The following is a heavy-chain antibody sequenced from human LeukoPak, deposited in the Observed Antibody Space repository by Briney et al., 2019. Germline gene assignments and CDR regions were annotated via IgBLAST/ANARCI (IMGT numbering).Heavy chain of an antibody. J-gene: IGHJ5*02. D-gene: IGHD3-22*01. CDR3: ARGDSSGYGWFDP. CDR2: INPNSGGT. Sequence: GASVKVSCKASGYTFTAYYIHWVRQAPGQGLEWMGWINPNSGGTNYAQKFQGWVTMTRDTSISTAYMELSRLRSDDTAVYYCARGDSSGYGWFDPWGQGTLVTVSS. V-gene: IGHV1-2*04. CDR1: GYTFTAYY.